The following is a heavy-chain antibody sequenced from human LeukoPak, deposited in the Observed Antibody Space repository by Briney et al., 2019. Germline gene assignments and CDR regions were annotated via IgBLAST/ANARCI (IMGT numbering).Heavy chain of an antibody. CDR1: GFIFSNYV. Sequence: GGSLRLSCAASGFIFSNYVMSWVRQPPGKGLEWVSAISSSGGSTYYADSVKGRFTISRDNSKNTLYLQMNGLRAEDTAVYYCARDDDSSGYPFDYWGQGTLVTVSS. CDR3: ARDDDSSGYPFDY. CDR2: ISSSGGST. V-gene: IGHV3-23*01. J-gene: IGHJ4*02. D-gene: IGHD3-22*01.